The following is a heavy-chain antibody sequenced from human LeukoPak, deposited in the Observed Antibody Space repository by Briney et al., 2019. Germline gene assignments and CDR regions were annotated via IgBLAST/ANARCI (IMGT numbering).Heavy chain of an antibody. CDR2: IIPIFGTA. J-gene: IGHJ2*01. D-gene: IGHD5-24*01. CDR1: GGTFSSYA. V-gene: IGHV1-69*05. Sequence: SVKVSCKASGGTFSSYAISWVGQAPGQGLEGMGRIIPIFGTANYAQKFQGRVTITTDESTSTAYMELSSLRSEDTAVYYCARGEGGYNHGWYFDLWGRGTLVTVSS. CDR3: ARGEGGYNHGWYFDL.